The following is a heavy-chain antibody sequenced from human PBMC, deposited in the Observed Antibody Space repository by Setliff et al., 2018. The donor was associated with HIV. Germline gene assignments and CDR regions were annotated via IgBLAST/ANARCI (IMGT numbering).Heavy chain of an antibody. J-gene: IGHJ6*02. D-gene: IGHD2-2*01. V-gene: IGHV1-69*05. CDR1: GDTFSNYA. Sequence: GASVKVSCKASGDTFSNYAISWVRQAPGQGLEWMGGIIPIFGTASHAQKFQGRVTITTDESTSTAYMELSSLRFEDTAMYYCASAYCSSTGCYVRWGNGMDAWGQGNAGHRLL. CDR3: ASAYCSSTGCYVRWGNGMDA. CDR2: IIPIFGTA.